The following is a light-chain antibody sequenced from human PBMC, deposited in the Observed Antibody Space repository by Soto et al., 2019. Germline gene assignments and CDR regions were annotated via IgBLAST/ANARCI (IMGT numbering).Light chain of an antibody. J-gene: IGKJ1*01. CDR1: QSVSNN. Sequence: EIVMTQSPATLSVSPGERATLSCRASQSVSNNLAWYQQKPGQAPRLLIYGVSTRATGVPARFSGSGSGTEFTLTISTLQSEDLAVYYCQQYNDWPLTFGQGTKVETK. V-gene: IGKV3-15*01. CDR2: GVS. CDR3: QQYNDWPLT.